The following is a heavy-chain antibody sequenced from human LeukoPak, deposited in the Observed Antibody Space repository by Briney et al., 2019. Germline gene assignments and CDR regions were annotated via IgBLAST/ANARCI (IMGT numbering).Heavy chain of an antibody. CDR2: FDPENDET. CDR1: GYTFTGYY. V-gene: IGHV1-24*01. CDR3: ATIYYYDRSDYYRLDY. J-gene: IGHJ4*02. Sequence: ASVKVSCKASGYTFTGYYMHWVRQAPGKGLEWMGGFDPENDETFYAQKFQGRVTMTEDPSTDTAYMELSSLRYEDTAVYYCATIYYYDRSDYYRLDYWGQGTLVTVSS. D-gene: IGHD3-22*01.